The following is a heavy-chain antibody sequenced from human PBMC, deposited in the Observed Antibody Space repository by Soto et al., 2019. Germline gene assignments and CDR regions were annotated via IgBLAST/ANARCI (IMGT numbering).Heavy chain of an antibody. CDR2: MNPNSGNT. Sequence: QVQLVQSGAEVKKPGASVKVSCKASGYTFTSYDINWVRQATGQGLEWMGWMNPNSGNTGFAHKFQGRVTMTRNTSISTAYMELSILSSEDTAVYYCARERSAAGTGWFDPWGQGTLVTVSS. D-gene: IGHD6-13*01. CDR1: GYTFTSYD. CDR3: ARERSAAGTGWFDP. V-gene: IGHV1-8*01. J-gene: IGHJ5*02.